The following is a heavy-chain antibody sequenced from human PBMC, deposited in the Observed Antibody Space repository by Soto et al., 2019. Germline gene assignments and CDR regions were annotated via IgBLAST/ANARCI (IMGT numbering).Heavy chain of an antibody. V-gene: IGHV2-5*02. CDR3: AHRILRTVFGLVTTTAIYFDF. Sequence: QITLNESGPTVVKPAETLTLTCTFSRFSLTTSGVGVGWIRQSPGKAPEWLALIYWDDDKRYSASLKSRLTLTKDTSKNQVVLTIASVDPADTATYYCAHRILRTVFGLVTTTAIYFDFWGQGTPVVVSS. CDR2: IYWDDDK. J-gene: IGHJ4*02. D-gene: IGHD3-3*01. CDR1: RFSLTTSGVG.